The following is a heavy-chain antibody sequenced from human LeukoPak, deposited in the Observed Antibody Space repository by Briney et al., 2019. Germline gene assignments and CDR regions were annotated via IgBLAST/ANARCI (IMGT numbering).Heavy chain of an antibody. D-gene: IGHD3-22*01. Sequence: EASVKVSCKASGYIFTSYYMHWVRQAPGQGLEWMGIINPSGGSTSYAQKFQGRVTMTKDTSTSTVYMELSSLRSEDTAVYYCALYYDSTQDAFDIWGQGTMVTVSS. CDR1: GYIFTSYY. CDR3: ALYYDSTQDAFDI. J-gene: IGHJ3*02. CDR2: INPSGGST. V-gene: IGHV1-46*01.